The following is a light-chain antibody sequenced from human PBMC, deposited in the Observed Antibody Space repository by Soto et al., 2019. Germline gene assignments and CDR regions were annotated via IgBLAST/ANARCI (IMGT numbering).Light chain of an antibody. CDR2: DAS. Sequence: EIVLTQSPGTLSLSPGERATLSCRASQSVSSSYLAWYQQKPGQAPRLLIYDASSRATGIPDRFSGSGSGTDFTLTISRLEPEDFAVYYFQQFGSSLYTFCQGTQLEIK. V-gene: IGKV3-20*01. J-gene: IGKJ2*01. CDR1: QSVSSSY. CDR3: QQFGSSLYT.